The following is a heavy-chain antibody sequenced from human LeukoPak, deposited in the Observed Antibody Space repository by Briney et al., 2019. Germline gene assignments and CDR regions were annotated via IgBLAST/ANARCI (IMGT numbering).Heavy chain of an antibody. CDR1: GGTFSSYA. CDR2: IIPIFGTA. CDR3: AREVPYDTSVYYQPFDY. J-gene: IGHJ4*02. Sequence: ASVRVSCKASGGTFSSYAISWVRQAPGQGLEWMGGIIPIFGTANYAQKFQGRVTITADKSTSTAYMELSRLRSDDTAVYYCAREVPYDTSVYYQPFDYWGQGTLVTVSS. D-gene: IGHD3-22*01. V-gene: IGHV1-69*06.